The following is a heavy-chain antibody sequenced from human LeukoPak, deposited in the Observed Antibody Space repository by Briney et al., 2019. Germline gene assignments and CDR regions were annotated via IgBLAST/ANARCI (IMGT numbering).Heavy chain of an antibody. CDR3: TKRVKYGGTWDHFAD. Sequence: GGSLTLSCAASGFTFDNYRMNWVRQAPGKGLEWVSPVNADGGNTYYADSVKGRFTISRDNSKSTLILQMNSLRVEDTALYYCTKRVKYGGTWDHFADWGQGTLVTVSS. CDR2: VNADGGNT. CDR1: GFTFDNYR. V-gene: IGHV3-23*01. D-gene: IGHD1-26*01. J-gene: IGHJ4*02.